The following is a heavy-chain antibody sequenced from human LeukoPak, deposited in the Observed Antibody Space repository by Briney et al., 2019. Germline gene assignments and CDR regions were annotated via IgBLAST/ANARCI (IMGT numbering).Heavy chain of an antibody. Sequence: GGSLRLSCAASGFTFSGSAMHWFRQASGKGLEGVGRIRSEANSYATAYAASVKGRFTISRDDSKNTAYLQMNSLKTEDTAVYYCTGMWIQLWLSSEAFDIWGQGTMVTVSS. CDR2: IRSEANSYAT. D-gene: IGHD5-18*01. J-gene: IGHJ3*02. CDR3: TGMWIQLWLSSEAFDI. CDR1: GFTFSGSA. V-gene: IGHV3-73*01.